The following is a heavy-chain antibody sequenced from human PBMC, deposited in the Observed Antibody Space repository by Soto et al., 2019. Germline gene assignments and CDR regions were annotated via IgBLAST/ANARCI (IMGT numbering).Heavy chain of an antibody. D-gene: IGHD6-19*01. V-gene: IGHV3-23*01. CDR1: GFTFRSYG. Sequence: EVQLLESGGGLVQPGGSLRLSCAASGFTFRSYGMSWVRQAPGKGLEWVSSFPDGNTYYADSVKGRFTISRDNSKDTLYLQMNSLGAEDTAIYYCAKAYSTGWKVYYYGYWGQGTLVTVSS. CDR2: FPDGNT. J-gene: IGHJ4*02. CDR3: AKAYSTGWKVYYYGY.